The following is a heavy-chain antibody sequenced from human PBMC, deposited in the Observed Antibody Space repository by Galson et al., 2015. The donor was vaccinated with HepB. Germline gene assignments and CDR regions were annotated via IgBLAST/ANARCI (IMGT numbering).Heavy chain of an antibody. J-gene: IGHJ5*01. CDR2: ISGSGGSP. CDR1: GFTFRNYA. V-gene: IGHV3-23*01. Sequence: SLRLSCAASGFTFRNYAMSWVRQAPGKGLEWVSVISGSGGSPHYADSVKGRFTISIDNSNNTLYLQMNNLRAEDTAVYYCAKDPTTMTTWGCFDSWGQGTLVTVSS. CDR3: AKDPTTMTTWGCFDS. D-gene: IGHD4-17*01.